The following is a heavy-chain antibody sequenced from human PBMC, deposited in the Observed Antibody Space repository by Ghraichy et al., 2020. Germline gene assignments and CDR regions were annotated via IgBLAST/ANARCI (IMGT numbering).Heavy chain of an antibody. D-gene: IGHD3-22*01. CDR3: ARVRGDSNAYFPFDY. Sequence: SQTLSLTCTVSGGSISSYYWSWIRQPPGKGLEWIAYIYSTGSNNYNPSLKSRATISIVTSENQFSLKLTSVTAADTAVYYCARVRGDSNAYFPFDYWGQGIPVTVSS. CDR2: IYSTGSN. CDR1: GGSISSYY. V-gene: IGHV4-59*01. J-gene: IGHJ4*02.